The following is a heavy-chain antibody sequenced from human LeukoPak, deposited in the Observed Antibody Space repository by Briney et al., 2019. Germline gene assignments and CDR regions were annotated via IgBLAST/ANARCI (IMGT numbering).Heavy chain of an antibody. CDR1: GFSFSSYE. Sequence: PGGSLRLSCAASGFSFSSYEMNWVRQAPGKGLEWVSYISSGGTTIYYADSVKGRFTVSRDNAKNSLYLQMNSLRAEDTAVYYCARVNVCPRCHFDYWGQGTLVTVSS. V-gene: IGHV3-48*03. CDR3: ARVNVCPRCHFDY. J-gene: IGHJ4*02. CDR2: ISSGGTTI. D-gene: IGHD3-16*01.